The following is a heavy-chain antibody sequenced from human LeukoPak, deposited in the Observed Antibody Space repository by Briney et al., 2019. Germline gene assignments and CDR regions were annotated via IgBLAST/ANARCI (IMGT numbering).Heavy chain of an antibody. CDR3: TTSGARRFDN. CDR1: GFTLSNTW. CDR2: IKSKGDGGTT. V-gene: IGHV3-15*01. Sequence: GGSLILSCAASGFTLSNTWMSWVRQAPGKGLEWVGLIKSKGDGGTTDDAAPLKGRIAISRDDSKNTLYLQMNSLKTEDTAVYYCTTSGARRFDNWGQGTLVTVSS. J-gene: IGHJ4*02. D-gene: IGHD1-26*01.